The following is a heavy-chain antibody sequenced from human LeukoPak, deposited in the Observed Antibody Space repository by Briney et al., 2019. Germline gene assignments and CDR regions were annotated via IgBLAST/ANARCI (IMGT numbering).Heavy chain of an antibody. J-gene: IGHJ4*02. D-gene: IGHD6-19*01. CDR3: AKDRYQWLVPTCFDY. V-gene: IGHV3-30*02. Sequence: GGSLRLSCAASGFTFSSYGMHWVRQAPGKGLEWVAFIRYDGSNKYYADSVKGRFTISRDNSKNTLYLQMNSLRAEDTAVYYCAKDRYQWLVPTCFDYWGQGTPVTVSS. CDR2: IRYDGSNK. CDR1: GFTFSSYG.